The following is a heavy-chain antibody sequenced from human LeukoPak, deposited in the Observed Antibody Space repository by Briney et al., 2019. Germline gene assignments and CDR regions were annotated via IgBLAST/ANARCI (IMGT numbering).Heavy chain of an antibody. CDR2: ISTDGSST. V-gene: IGHV3-74*01. J-gene: IGHJ4*02. CDR1: GFTFSSYW. Sequence: GGSLRPSCAASGFTFSSYWMHWVRQAPGKGLVWVSRISTDGSSTSYTDSVKGRFTISRDNAKNTLYLQMNSLRAEDTAVYYCVSFYETYWGRGTLVTVSS. D-gene: IGHD2/OR15-2a*01. CDR3: VSFYETY.